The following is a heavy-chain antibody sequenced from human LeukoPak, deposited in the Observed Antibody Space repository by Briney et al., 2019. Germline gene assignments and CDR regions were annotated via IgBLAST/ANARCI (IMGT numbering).Heavy chain of an antibody. CDR3: AKGSTYYYGSGSYYNDY. D-gene: IGHD3-10*01. CDR1: GFTFDDYA. V-gene: IGHV3-9*01. J-gene: IGHJ4*02. CDR2: ISWNSGSI. Sequence: AGGSLRLSCAASGFTFDDYAMHWVRQAPGKGLEWVSGISWNSGSIGYADSVKGRFTISRDNAKNSLYLQMNSLRAEDTALYYCAKGSTYYYGSGSYYNDYWGQGTLVTVSS.